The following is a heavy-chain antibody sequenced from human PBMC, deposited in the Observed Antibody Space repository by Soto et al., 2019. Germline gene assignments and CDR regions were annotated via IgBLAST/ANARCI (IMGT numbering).Heavy chain of an antibody. CDR3: ARALGYCTNGVCYMYWFDP. Sequence: SETLSLTCAVYGGSFSGYYWSWIRQPPGKGLEWIGYIYYSGSTNYNPSLKSRVTISVDTSKNQFSLKLSSVTAADTAVYYCARALGYCTNGVCYMYWFDPWGQGTLVTVSS. V-gene: IGHV4-59*01. D-gene: IGHD2-8*01. CDR1: GGSFSGYY. CDR2: IYYSGST. J-gene: IGHJ5*02.